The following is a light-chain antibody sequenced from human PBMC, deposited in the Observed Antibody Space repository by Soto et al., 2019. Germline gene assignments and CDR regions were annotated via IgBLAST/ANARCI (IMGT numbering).Light chain of an antibody. CDR2: EVT. CDR3: CSYAGSSASI. J-gene: IGLJ1*01. V-gene: IGLV2-23*02. CDR1: SSDVGTYNL. Sequence: QSALTQPASVSGSPGQSITISCSGTSSDVGTYNLVSWYQQYPGKAPRLMIYEVTKRPSGVSNRFSGSKSGNTASLTISGLQPEDEADYYCCSYAGSSASIFGTETKLTVL.